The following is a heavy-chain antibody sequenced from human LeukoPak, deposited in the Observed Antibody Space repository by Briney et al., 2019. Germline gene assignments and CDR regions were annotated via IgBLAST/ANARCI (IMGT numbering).Heavy chain of an antibody. CDR2: IYYSGST. CDR3: ARGDGDYDIGY. V-gene: IGHV4-39*01. CDR1: GGSISSSSYY. D-gene: IGHD4-17*01. Sequence: SETLSLTCTVSGGSISSSSYYWGWIRQPPGKGLEWIGSIYYSGSTYYNPSLKSRVTISVDTSKNQFSLKLSSVTAADTAVYYCARGDGDYDIGYWGKGTLVTVSS. J-gene: IGHJ4*02.